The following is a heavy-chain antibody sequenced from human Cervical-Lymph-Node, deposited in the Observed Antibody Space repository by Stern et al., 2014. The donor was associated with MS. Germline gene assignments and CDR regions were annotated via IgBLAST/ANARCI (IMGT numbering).Heavy chain of an antibody. CDR2: VNPTDGRT. Sequence: VQLVESGAEVKKPGASVKVSCKASGDTFASYPMHWLRQAPGQGPVWMGIVNPTDGRTTYAQTFKGRVTMTRDTSTRTVYMELSSLKAEDTAMYFCANPLPYANWGQGTRVTVSS. V-gene: IGHV1-46*03. D-gene: IGHD4-17*01. CDR1: GDTFASYP. CDR3: ANPLPYAN. J-gene: IGHJ1*01.